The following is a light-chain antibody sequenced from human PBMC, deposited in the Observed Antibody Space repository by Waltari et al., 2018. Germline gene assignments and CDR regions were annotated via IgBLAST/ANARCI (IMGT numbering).Light chain of an antibody. CDR3: QQYNRWPPIT. J-gene: IGKJ5*01. CDR2: DAS. Sequence: EIVMTQPPATLSVAPGDTAPLSGRASQSVSPNVAWYQKKPGQAPRLLIYDASTRATSIPAKFRGSGSGTEFTLTISSLQSEDFAVYYCQQYNRWPPITFGHGTRLEIK. V-gene: IGKV3-15*01. CDR1: QSVSPN.